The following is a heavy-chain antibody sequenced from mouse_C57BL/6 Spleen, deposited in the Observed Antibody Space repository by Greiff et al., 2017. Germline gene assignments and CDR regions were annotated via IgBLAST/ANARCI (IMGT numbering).Heavy chain of an antibody. CDR3: ARNRDYGVLDY. CDR1: GFSLTSYG. V-gene: IGHV2-2*01. D-gene: IGHD2-4*01. Sequence: QVQLQQSGPGLVQPSQSLSITCTVSGFSLTSYGVHWVRQSPGKGLEWLGVIWSGGITDYNAAFISRLSISKDNSKSQVFFKMNSLQADDTAIYYCARNRDYGVLDYWGQGTTLTVSS. J-gene: IGHJ2*01. CDR2: IWSGGIT.